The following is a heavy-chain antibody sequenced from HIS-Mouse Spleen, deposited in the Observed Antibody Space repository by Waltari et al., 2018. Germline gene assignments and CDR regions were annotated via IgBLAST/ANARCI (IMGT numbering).Heavy chain of an antibody. Sequence: QVQLVQSGAEVKKPGAAVKVSCKASGYTFTSYGISWVRQAPGQGLEWMGWISAYNGNTNYAQKLQGRVTMTTDTSTSTAYMELRSLRSDDTAVYYCARDRGYSYGSKKGRTYYFDYWGQGTLVTVSS. J-gene: IGHJ4*02. CDR2: ISAYNGNT. CDR1: GYTFTSYG. CDR3: ARDRGYSYGSKKGRTYYFDY. D-gene: IGHD5-18*01. V-gene: IGHV1-18*01.